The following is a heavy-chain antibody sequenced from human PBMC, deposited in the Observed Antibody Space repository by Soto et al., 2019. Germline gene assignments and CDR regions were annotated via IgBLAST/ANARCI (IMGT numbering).Heavy chain of an antibody. CDR2: ITSDGSST. J-gene: IGHJ6*02. CDR3: ARERGGGFGDV. Sequence: EVQLVESGGGLVQPGGSLRLSCAASGFTFSTYYMWWVRQAPGKGLVWVARITSDGSSTTYADSVKGRFTISRDNAKNTRYLQMNSLRDEVTAVYSCARERGGGFGDVWGQGTTVTVSS. CDR1: GFTFSTYY. V-gene: IGHV3-74*01. D-gene: IGHD3-10*01.